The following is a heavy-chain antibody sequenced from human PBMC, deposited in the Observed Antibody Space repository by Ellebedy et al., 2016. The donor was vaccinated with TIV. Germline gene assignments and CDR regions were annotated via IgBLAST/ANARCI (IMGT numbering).Heavy chain of an antibody. CDR2: IYTSGST. D-gene: IGHD3-10*01. Sequence: MPSETLSLTCTVSGGSISSYSWSWIRQPAGKGLEWIGRIYTSGSTNYNPSLKSRVTMSVDTSKNQFSLKLSSVTAADTAVYYCARDPHYGSGSHFYHYYGMDVWGQGTTVTVSS. V-gene: IGHV4-4*07. CDR1: GGSISSYS. CDR3: ARDPHYGSGSHFYHYYGMDV. J-gene: IGHJ6*02.